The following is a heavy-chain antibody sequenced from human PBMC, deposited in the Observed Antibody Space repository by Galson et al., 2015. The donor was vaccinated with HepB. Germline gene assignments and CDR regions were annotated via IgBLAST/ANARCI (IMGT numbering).Heavy chain of an antibody. V-gene: IGHV1-18*01. CDR2: ISTYNGNT. CDR1: GYTFTSYG. CDR3: ARTLGGWSDGGLDWFDP. Sequence: SVKVSCKASGYTFTSYGISWVRQAPGQGLEWMGWISTYNGNTNYAQNLQGRVTMTTDTSTSTAYMELRSLRSDDTAVYYCARTLGGWSDGGLDWFDPWGQGTLVTVSS. J-gene: IGHJ5*02. D-gene: IGHD6-19*01.